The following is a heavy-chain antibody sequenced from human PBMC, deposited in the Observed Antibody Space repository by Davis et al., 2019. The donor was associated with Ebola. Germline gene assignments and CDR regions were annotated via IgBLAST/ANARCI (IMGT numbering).Heavy chain of an antibody. Sequence: SETLSLTCTVSGGSISSSSYYWGWIRQPPGKGLEWIGSIYYSGSTYYNPSLKSRVTISVDTSKNQFSLKLSSVTAADTAVYYCARQTYGDYALRYYYYYGMDVWGQGTTVTVSS. CDR3: ARQTYGDYALRYYYYYGMDV. CDR2: IYYSGST. D-gene: IGHD4-17*01. CDR1: GGSISSSSYY. V-gene: IGHV4-39*01. J-gene: IGHJ6*02.